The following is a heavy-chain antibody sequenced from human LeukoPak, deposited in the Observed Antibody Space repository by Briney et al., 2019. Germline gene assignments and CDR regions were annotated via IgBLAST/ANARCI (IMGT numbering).Heavy chain of an antibody. CDR2: IYYSGTT. CDR1: GGSISSYY. Sequence: SETLSLTCTVSGGSISSYYWSWIRQPPGKGLEWIGYIYYSGTTYYNPSLKSRVTMSIDTSKNQFSLKLSPVTAADTAVYYCARERAESSNWFPNPYYFDSWGQGILVTVSS. D-gene: IGHD6-13*01. CDR3: ARERAESSNWFPNPYYFDS. J-gene: IGHJ4*02. V-gene: IGHV4-59*12.